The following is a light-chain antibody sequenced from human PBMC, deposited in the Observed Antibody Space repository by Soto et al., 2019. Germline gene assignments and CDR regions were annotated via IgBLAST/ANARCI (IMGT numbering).Light chain of an antibody. Sequence: EIVMTQSPATLSVSPGERATLSCRASQSVSSNLAWYQQKPGQAPRLLIYGAYTRATGIPARFSGSGSGTEFTLTISSLQYEDFAVYYCQQDNNWRYTFGQGTKLEIK. CDR2: GAY. CDR3: QQDNNWRYT. J-gene: IGKJ2*01. V-gene: IGKV3-15*01. CDR1: QSVSSN.